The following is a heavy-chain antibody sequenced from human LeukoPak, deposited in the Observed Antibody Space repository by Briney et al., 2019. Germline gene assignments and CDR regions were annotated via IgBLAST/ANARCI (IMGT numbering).Heavy chain of an antibody. Sequence: GASVKVSCKASGYTFTGYYMHWVRQAPGQGLEWMGWINPNSGGTNYAQKFQGRVTMTRDTSISTAYMELSRLRSDDTAVYYCARDGVMITFGGVIVIDYWGQGTLVTVSS. CDR2: INPNSGGT. D-gene: IGHD3-16*02. V-gene: IGHV1-2*02. CDR1: GYTFTGYY. J-gene: IGHJ4*02. CDR3: ARDGVMITFGGVIVIDY.